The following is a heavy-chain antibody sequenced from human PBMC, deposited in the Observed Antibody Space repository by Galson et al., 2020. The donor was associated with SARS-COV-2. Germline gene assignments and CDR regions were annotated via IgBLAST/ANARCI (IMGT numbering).Heavy chain of an antibody. CDR3: ARSGISESFDY. J-gene: IGHJ4*02. V-gene: IGHV3-48*03. Sequence: GGSQRLSCAASGFTFSSNEMNWVRHTPGKGLEWLSYISGRGDTIYYAGSVKGRFTISRDNAKNSLYLQMNSLRSEDTALYYCARSGISESFDYWGQGTLVTVSS. CDR1: GFTFSSNE. D-gene: IGHD6-13*01. CDR2: ISGRGDTI.